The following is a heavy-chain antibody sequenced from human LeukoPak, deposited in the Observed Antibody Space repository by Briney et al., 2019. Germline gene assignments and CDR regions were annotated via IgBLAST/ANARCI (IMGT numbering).Heavy chain of an antibody. V-gene: IGHV3-11*01. J-gene: IGHJ4*02. CDR2: ISSSGSTI. D-gene: IGHD6-19*01. CDR1: GFTFSDYY. CDR3: TRASGWYRSGDY. Sequence: GESLKISCAASGFTFSDYYMSWIRQAPGKGLEWVSYISSSGSTIYYADSVKGRFTISRDNAKNSLYLQMNSLRAEDTAVYYCTRASGWYRSGDYWGQGTLVTVSP.